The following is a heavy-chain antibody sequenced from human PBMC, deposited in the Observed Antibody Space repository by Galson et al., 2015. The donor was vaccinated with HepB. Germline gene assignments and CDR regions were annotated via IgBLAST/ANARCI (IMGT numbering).Heavy chain of an antibody. V-gene: IGHV3-23*01. CDR1: GFTFSSYA. CDR2: ISGSGGST. CDR3: AKDRRRDILTGYPATVPDY. J-gene: IGHJ4*02. Sequence: SLRLSCAASGFTFSSYAMSWVRQAPGKGLEWVSAISGSGGSTYYADSVKGRFTISRDNSKNTLYLQMNSLRAEDTAVYYCAKDRRRDILTGYPATVPDYWGQGTLVTVSS. D-gene: IGHD3-9*01.